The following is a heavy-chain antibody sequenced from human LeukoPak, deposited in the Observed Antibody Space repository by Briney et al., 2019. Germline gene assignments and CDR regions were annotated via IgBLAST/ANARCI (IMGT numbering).Heavy chain of an antibody. CDR3: ARCFGSGCPNGVFDY. V-gene: IGHV4-59*01. CDR1: GGSIRNYY. J-gene: IGHJ4*02. D-gene: IGHD6-19*01. CDR2: IYYSGTT. Sequence: SETLSLTCTVSGGSIRNYYWSWIRQPPGKGLEWIGYIYYSGTTNYNPSLKSRVTISIDTSKNLFSLKLSSVTAADTAVYYCARCFGSGCPNGVFDYWGQGTLVSVSS.